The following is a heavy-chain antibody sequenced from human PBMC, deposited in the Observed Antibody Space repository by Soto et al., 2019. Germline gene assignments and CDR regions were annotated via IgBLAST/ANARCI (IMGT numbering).Heavy chain of an antibody. V-gene: IGHV4-4*07. D-gene: IGHD5-12*01. J-gene: IGHJ4*02. CDR2: IFSSGST. Sequence: SETLSLTCTVSGGSINTFYCSWVRQPAGKGLEWIGRIFSSGSTSFNPSLESRVAMSVDTSKNHFSLNLSSVTAADMAVYYCAREGSYSAYNFAHGVQLWSFDFWGQGALVTVSS. CDR1: GGSINTFY. CDR3: AREGSYSAYNFAHGVQLWSFDF.